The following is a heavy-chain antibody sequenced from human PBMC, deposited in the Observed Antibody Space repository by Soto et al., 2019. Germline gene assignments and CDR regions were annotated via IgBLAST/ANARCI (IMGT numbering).Heavy chain of an antibody. CDR3: AREGDSSGWRNWFDP. CDR2: TYYRSKWYN. D-gene: IGHD6-19*01. Sequence: SQTLSLTCAISGDSVSSNSAAWNWIRQSPSRGLEWLGRTYYRSKWYNDYAVSVKSRITINPDTSKNQFSRQLNSVTPEDTAVYYCAREGDSSGWRNWFDPWGQGTLVTVSS. CDR1: GDSVSSNSAA. V-gene: IGHV6-1*01. J-gene: IGHJ5*02.